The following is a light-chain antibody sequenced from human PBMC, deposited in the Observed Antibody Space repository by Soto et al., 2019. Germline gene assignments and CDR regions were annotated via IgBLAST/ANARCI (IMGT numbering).Light chain of an antibody. CDR1: SSDVGGYNY. J-gene: IGLJ2*01. V-gene: IGLV2-8*01. CDR2: EVS. CDR3: SSDAGSNNWV. Sequence: QSALTQPPSASGSPGQSVTISCTGTSSDVGGYNYVSWYQQHPGKAPELMIYEVSRRPSGVPDRFSGSKSGNTASLIVSGLQAEDEADYYCSSDAGSNNWVFGGGTKVTVL.